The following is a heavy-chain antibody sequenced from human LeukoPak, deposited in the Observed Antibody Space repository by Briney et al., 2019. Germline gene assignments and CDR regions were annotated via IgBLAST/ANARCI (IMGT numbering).Heavy chain of an antibody. Sequence: ASVKVSCKASGGTFSSYAISWVRQAPGQGLEWMGGIIPIFGTANHAQKFQGRVTITADESTSTAYMELSSLRSEDTAVYYCARDRQGFGELFGGNWFDPWGQGTLVTVSS. CDR2: IIPIFGTA. J-gene: IGHJ5*02. V-gene: IGHV1-69*13. D-gene: IGHD3-10*01. CDR3: ARDRQGFGELFGGNWFDP. CDR1: GGTFSSYA.